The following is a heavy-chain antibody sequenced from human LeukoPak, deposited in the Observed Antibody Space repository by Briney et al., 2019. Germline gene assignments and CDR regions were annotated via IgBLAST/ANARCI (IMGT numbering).Heavy chain of an antibody. J-gene: IGHJ4*02. D-gene: IGHD6-13*01. CDR2: MYYSGSS. V-gene: IGHV4-59*01. Sequence: PSETLSLTCTVSGGSIRGYYWSWLRQPPGKGLEWIAHMYYSGSSKYYPYLKSRATISRDTSKNQFSLKLTSVTVADTAVYFCAREGVAAAGAFDNWGQGTLVTVSA. CDR1: GGSIRGYY. CDR3: AREGVAAAGAFDN.